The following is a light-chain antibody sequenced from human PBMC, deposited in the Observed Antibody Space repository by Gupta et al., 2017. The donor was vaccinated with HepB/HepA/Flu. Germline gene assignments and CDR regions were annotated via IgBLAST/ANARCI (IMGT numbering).Light chain of an antibody. J-gene: IGKJ5*01. V-gene: IGKV2-28*01. CDR1: QSLLHSNAYNY. CDR3: MQALQTPLT. CDR2: LGS. Sequence: DIVITQSPLSLPVTPGEPASISCRSSQSLLHSNAYNYLDWYLQKPGQSPQLLIYLGSNRASGVPDKFTGSGSGTNFTLKISRVEAEDVGVYYCMQALQTPLTFGQGTRLEIK.